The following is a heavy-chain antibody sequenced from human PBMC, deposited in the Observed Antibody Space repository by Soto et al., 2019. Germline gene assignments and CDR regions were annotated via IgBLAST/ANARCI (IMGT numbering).Heavy chain of an antibody. D-gene: IGHD3-10*01. CDR1: GGSISSGDYY. V-gene: IGHV4-30-4*01. CDR3: SRSQGSGFLVS. CDR2: TYYSGST. Sequence: QVQLQESGPGLVKPSQTLSLTCTVSGGSISSGDYYWSWIRQPPGKGLEWIGYTYYSGSTYYNPSIKTRVTISVDTSKNQFSLKLSSVTAADTAVYYFSRSQGSGFLVSWGQGTLVTVSS. J-gene: IGHJ4*02.